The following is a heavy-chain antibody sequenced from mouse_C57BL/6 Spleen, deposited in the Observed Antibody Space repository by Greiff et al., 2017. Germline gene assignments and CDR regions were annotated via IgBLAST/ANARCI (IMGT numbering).Heavy chain of an antibody. J-gene: IGHJ1*03. Sequence: VQLQQSGAELVRPGASVKMSCKASGYTFTSYWITWVKQRPGQGLEWIGDIYPGSGSTNYNEKFKSKATLTVDTSSSTAYMQLSSLTSEDSAVYSCARDSCCFDDWGTGTTVTVSS. CDR2: IYPGSGST. V-gene: IGHV1-55*01. CDR1: GYTFTSYW. CDR3: ARDSCCFDD.